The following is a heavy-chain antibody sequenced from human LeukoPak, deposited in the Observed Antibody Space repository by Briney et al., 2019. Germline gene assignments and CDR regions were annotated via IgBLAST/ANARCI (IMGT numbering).Heavy chain of an antibody. CDR1: GYSISSGYY. V-gene: IGHV4-38-2*02. J-gene: IGHJ4*02. CDR3: ASQYFLILSLYYFDY. CDR2: IYHSGST. Sequence: SETLSLTCTVSGYSISSGYYWGWIRQPPGKGLEWIGSIYHSGSTYYNPSLKSRVTISVDTSKNQFSLKLSSVTAADTAVYYCASQYFLILSLYYFDYWGQGTLVTVSS. D-gene: IGHD3-10*02.